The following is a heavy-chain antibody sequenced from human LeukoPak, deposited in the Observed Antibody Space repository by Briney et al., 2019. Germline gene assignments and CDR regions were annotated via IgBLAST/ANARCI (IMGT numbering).Heavy chain of an antibody. Sequence: GGSLRLSCAASGFTFSNAWMSWVRQAPGKGLEWVGRIKSKVDGGTTDYAAPVKGRFTISRDDSKNTLYLQMNSLKTEDTAVYYCTRGASPDILTGDYWGQGTLVTVSS. CDR2: IKSKVDGGTT. CDR3: TRGASPDILTGDY. J-gene: IGHJ4*02. V-gene: IGHV3-15*01. CDR1: GFTFSNAW. D-gene: IGHD3-9*01.